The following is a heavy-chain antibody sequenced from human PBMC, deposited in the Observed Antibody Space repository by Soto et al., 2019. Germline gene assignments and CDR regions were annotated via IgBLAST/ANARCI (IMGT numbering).Heavy chain of an antibody. CDR1: GDSVSSNSAA. J-gene: IGHJ6*03. CDR2: TYDRSRWYN. D-gene: IGHD4-4*01. CDR3: AVTTSHQWYYMDV. Sequence: QVQLQESGPGLVNPSQTLSLTCAIAGDSVSSNSAAWNWIRLSPSRGLEWLARTYDRSRWYNDYAVAAKSRTTVNPESPETQFSLQLTSVTPEYTVGNYWAVTTSHQWYYMDVWGKGTSVTVSS. V-gene: IGHV6-1*01.